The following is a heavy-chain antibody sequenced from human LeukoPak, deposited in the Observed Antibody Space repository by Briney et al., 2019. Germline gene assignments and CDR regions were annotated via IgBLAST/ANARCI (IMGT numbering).Heavy chain of an antibody. Sequence: SETLSLTCTVSGGSISSGGYYWSWIRQHPGEGLEWIGYIYYSGSTYYNPSLKSRVTISVDTSKNQFSLKLSSVTAADTAVYYCARESASFPYYDFWSGYPHYYFDYWGQGTLVTVSS. CDR2: IYYSGST. CDR3: ARESASFPYYDFWSGYPHYYFDY. V-gene: IGHV4-31*03. J-gene: IGHJ4*02. CDR1: GGSISSGGYY. D-gene: IGHD3-3*01.